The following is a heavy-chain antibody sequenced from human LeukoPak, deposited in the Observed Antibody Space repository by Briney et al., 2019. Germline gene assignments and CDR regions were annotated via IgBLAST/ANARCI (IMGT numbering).Heavy chain of an antibody. CDR2: IYYSGST. Sequence: SETLSLTCTVSGGSISSSSYYWGWIRQPPGKGLEWIGSIYYSGSTYYNPSLKSRVTISVDTSKNQFSLKLSSVTAADTAVYYCATWAANYDSNYWGQGTLVTVSS. CDR3: ATWAANYDSNY. V-gene: IGHV4-39*01. J-gene: IGHJ4*02. CDR1: GGSISSSSYY. D-gene: IGHD3-22*01.